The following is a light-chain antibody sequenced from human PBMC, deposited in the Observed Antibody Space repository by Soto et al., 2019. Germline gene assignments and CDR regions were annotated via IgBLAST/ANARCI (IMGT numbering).Light chain of an antibody. J-gene: IGLJ3*02. V-gene: IGLV1-44*01. Sequence: QSVLTQPPSASGTPGQRVTISCSGSYSNVGTNTVNWYQQLPGAAPKLLIYNNDQRPSGVPDRFSGSKSGTSASLDISGLRSEDEADYYCAAWDDSLSGRVFGGGTKLTVL. CDR2: NND. CDR1: YSNVGTNT. CDR3: AAWDDSLSGRV.